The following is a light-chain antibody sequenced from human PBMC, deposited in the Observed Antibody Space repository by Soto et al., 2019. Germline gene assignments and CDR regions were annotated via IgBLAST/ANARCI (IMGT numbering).Light chain of an antibody. CDR2: EVT. CDR1: SNDIGGHNH. CDR3: CSYAGIITWV. Sequence: QSALTQPASVSGSPGQSITISCTGISNDIGGHNHVSWYQQHPGNSPKLIIYEVTERPSGVSNRFSASKSGTTASLTISGLQAEDEADYYCCSYAGIITWVCGGGTKVTVL. J-gene: IGLJ3*02. V-gene: IGLV2-23*02.